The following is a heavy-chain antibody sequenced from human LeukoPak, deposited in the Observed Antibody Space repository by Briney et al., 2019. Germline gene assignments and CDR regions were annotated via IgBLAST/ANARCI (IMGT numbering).Heavy chain of an antibody. V-gene: IGHV3-30*02. J-gene: IGHJ6*03. Sequence: GGSLRLSCAASGFTFSNFGMHWVRQAPGKGLEWVAFIRYDGSNKYYADSVKGRFTISRDNSKNTLYLQMNSLRGEDTAVYYCARDIQGVEDYGDYVVPRYYMDVWGKGTTVTVSS. CDR1: GFTFSNFG. CDR2: IRYDGSNK. CDR3: ARDIQGVEDYGDYVVPRYYMDV. D-gene: IGHD4-17*01.